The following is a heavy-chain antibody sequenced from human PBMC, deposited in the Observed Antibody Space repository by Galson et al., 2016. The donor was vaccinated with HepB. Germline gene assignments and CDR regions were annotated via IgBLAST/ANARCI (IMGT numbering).Heavy chain of an antibody. J-gene: IGHJ4*02. CDR2: TYYRSKWYN. Sequence: CAISGDSVSSSSAAWNWIRQSPSRGLEWLGRTYYRSKWYNDYALSVKSRISIDPDTSKNQFSLQLNSVTPEDTAVYYCAASYFDNSGYAEGFDYWGQGTLVTVSS. V-gene: IGHV6-1*01. CDR3: AASYFDNSGYAEGFDY. D-gene: IGHD3-22*01. CDR1: GDSVSSSSAA.